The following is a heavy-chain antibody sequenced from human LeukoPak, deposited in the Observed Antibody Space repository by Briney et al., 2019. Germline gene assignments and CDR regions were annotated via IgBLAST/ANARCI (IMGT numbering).Heavy chain of an antibody. D-gene: IGHD3-22*01. CDR1: GGSMSGFF. Sequence: SEALSLTCTVSGGSMSGFFWTWIRQPPGKGLEWIGEINHSGSTNYNPSLKSRVTISVDTSKNQFSLKLSSVTAADTAAYYCASPIGEYYYDSSGPNDAFDIWGQGTMVTVSS. J-gene: IGHJ3*02. CDR3: ASPIGEYYYDSSGPNDAFDI. CDR2: INHSGST. V-gene: IGHV4-34*01.